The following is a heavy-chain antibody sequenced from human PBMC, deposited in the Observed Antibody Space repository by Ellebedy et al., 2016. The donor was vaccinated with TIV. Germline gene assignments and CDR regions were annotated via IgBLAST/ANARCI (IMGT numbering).Heavy chain of an antibody. Sequence: GESLKISCKGSGYSFTAYWIGWVRQMPGKGLEWMGIIYPGDSETRYSPSFRGQVTISADKSINTAYLQWSSLKASDTAMYYCATTYSSTTDVRFDPWGQGTLVTVSS. D-gene: IGHD6-13*01. CDR1: GYSFTAYW. V-gene: IGHV5-51*01. J-gene: IGHJ5*02. CDR2: IYPGDSET. CDR3: ATTYSSTTDVRFDP.